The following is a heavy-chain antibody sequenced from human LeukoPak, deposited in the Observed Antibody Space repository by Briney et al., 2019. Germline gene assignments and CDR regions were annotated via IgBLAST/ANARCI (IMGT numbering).Heavy chain of an antibody. J-gene: IGHJ3*02. Sequence: GGSLRLSCAASGFTFSTYSMNWVRQAPGKGLEWVSYISSSSSTIYYADSVKGRFTISRDNAKNSLYLQMNSLRAEDTAVYYCARGRDGYNLVLDAFDIWGQGTMVTVSS. CDR2: ISSSSSTI. CDR1: GFTFSTYS. D-gene: IGHD5-24*01. V-gene: IGHV3-48*01. CDR3: ARGRDGYNLVLDAFDI.